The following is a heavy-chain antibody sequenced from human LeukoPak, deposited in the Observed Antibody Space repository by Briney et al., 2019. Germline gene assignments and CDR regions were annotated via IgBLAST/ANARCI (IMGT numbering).Heavy chain of an antibody. CDR2: IYPGDSDT. V-gene: IGHV5-51*01. CDR3: ARQVAPAAIRHGDAFDI. D-gene: IGHD2-2*02. J-gene: IGHJ3*02. CDR1: GYSFTSYW. Sequence: GESLKTSWKGSGYSFTSYWIGWERQTPGKGLEWMGSIYPGDSDTRYSPSFQGQVTISADKSISTADLQWSSLKASDAAVYYCARQVAPAAIRHGDAFDIWGQGTMVTVSS.